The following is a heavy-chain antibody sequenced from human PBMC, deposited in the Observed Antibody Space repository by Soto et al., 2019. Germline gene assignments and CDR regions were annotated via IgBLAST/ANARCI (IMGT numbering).Heavy chain of an antibody. V-gene: IGHV4-31*03. CDR2: IYYSGST. D-gene: IGHD3-16*01. J-gene: IGHJ6*02. CDR3: RGIVHAFQADHDYYYYGMDV. Sequence: SETLSLTCTVSGGSISSGGYYWSWIRQHPGKGLEWIGYIYYSGSTYYNPSLKSRVTISVDTSKNQFSLKLSSVTAADTAVYYCRGIVHAFQADHDYYYYGMDVWGQGTTVTVSS. CDR1: GGSISSGGYY.